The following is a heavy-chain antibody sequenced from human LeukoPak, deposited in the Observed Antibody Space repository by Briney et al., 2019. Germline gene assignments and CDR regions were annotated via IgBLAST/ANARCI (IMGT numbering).Heavy chain of an antibody. CDR2: NSGSGGST. D-gene: IGHD6-19*01. Sequence: GVSLRLSCAASGFTFSSYAMSWVRQAPGKGLEWVSGNSGSGGSTYYADSVKGRFTISRDNTKNSLYLQMNSLRVEDTAFYYCAKDNRRHYTSGPNPDSLHWGQGALVTVSS. V-gene: IGHV3-23*01. J-gene: IGHJ4*02. CDR1: GFTFSSYA. CDR3: AKDNRRHYTSGPNPDSLH.